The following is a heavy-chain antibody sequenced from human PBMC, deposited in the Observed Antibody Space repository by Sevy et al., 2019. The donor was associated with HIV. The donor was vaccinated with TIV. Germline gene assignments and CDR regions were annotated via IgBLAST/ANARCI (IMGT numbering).Heavy chain of an antibody. CDR3: ARESQETIFGVVIIPGRYYYYMDV. CDR1: GLTFSSYS. V-gene: IGHV3-21*01. CDR2: ISSSSSYI. D-gene: IGHD3-3*01. Sequence: GGSLRLSCAASGLTFSSYSMNWVRQAPGKGLEWVSSISSSSSYIYYADSVKGRFTISRDNAKNSLYLQMNSLRAEDTAVYYCARESQETIFGVVIIPGRYYYYMDVWGKGTTVTVSS. J-gene: IGHJ6*03.